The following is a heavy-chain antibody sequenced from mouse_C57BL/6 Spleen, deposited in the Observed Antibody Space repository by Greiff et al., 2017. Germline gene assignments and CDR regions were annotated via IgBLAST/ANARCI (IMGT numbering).Heavy chain of an antibody. J-gene: IGHJ3*01. CDR2: IYPGDGDT. V-gene: IGHV1-82*01. Sequence: QVQLQQSGPELVKPGASVKISCKASGYAFSSSWMNWVKQRPGKGLEWIGRIYPGDGDTNYNGKFKGKATLTVDKSSSTAYMQLSSLTSEDSAVCFCARGPYYYGSSYGWFAYWGQGTLVTVSA. CDR3: ARGPYYYGSSYGWFAY. CDR1: GYAFSSSW. D-gene: IGHD1-1*01.